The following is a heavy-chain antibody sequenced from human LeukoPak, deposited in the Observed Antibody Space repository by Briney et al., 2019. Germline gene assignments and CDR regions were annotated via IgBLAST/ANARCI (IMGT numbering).Heavy chain of an antibody. Sequence: GGSLRLSCAASGFTVRNNYMSWVRQAPGKGLEWVSSISSSSSYIYYADSVKGRFTISRDNAKNSLYLQMNSLRAEDTAVYYCARDTPDCSSTSCYTDRYLGDYYYYYYMDVWGKGTTVTVSS. CDR1: GFTVRNNY. V-gene: IGHV3-21*01. J-gene: IGHJ6*03. D-gene: IGHD2-2*02. CDR3: ARDTPDCSSTSCYTDRYLGDYYYYYYMDV. CDR2: ISSSSSYI.